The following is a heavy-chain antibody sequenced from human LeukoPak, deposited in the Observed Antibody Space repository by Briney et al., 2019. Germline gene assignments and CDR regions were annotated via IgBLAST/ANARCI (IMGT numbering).Heavy chain of an antibody. CDR2: FDPEDGET. CDR3: ATEIGEAVAGTNGPYYYYGMDV. V-gene: IGHV1-24*01. D-gene: IGHD6-19*01. Sequence: GASVKVSCKVSGYTLTELSMHWVRQAPGKGLEWMGGFDPEDGETIYAQKFQGRVTMTEDTSTDTAYMELSSLRSEDTAVYYCATEIGEAVAGTNGPYYYYGMDVWGQGTAVTVSS. J-gene: IGHJ6*02. CDR1: GYTLTELS.